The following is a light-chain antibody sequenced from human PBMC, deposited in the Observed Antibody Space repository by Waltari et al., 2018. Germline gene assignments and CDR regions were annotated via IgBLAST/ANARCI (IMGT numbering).Light chain of an antibody. V-gene: IGKV3-11*01. J-gene: IGKJ2*01. CDR2: DAS. Sequence: EIVLTQSPATLSLSPGETVTFPCRASQSVRTYLAWYQQKPGQAPRLLIYDASNRATGIPDRFRGSGSGTDFTLTISSLEPEDFALYYCQQRSSWTPHTFGQGARLEIK. CDR1: QSVRTY. CDR3: QQRSSWTPHT.